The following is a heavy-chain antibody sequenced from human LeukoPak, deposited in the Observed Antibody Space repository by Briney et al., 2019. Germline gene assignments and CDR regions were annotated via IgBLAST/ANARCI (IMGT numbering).Heavy chain of an antibody. Sequence: SETLSLTCTVSGGSITGGGYYWSWIRQHPGKGLEWIGYIYYSDNTYYNPSLKSRVTISADTSKNQFSLELNSVTAADTAVYYCARARGDSSRLDYWGQGTLVTVSS. CDR3: ARARGDSSRLDY. D-gene: IGHD4-17*01. V-gene: IGHV4-31*03. J-gene: IGHJ4*02. CDR2: IYYSDNT. CDR1: GGSITGGGYY.